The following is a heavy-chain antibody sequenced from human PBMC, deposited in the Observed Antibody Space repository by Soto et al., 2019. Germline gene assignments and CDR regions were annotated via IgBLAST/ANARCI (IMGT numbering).Heavy chain of an antibody. CDR1: GFSLSTSGVG. J-gene: IGHJ4*02. Sequence: SGPTLVKPTQTLTLTCTFSGFSLSTSGVGVGWIRQPPGKALEWLALIYWNDDKRYSPSLKSRLTITKDTSKNQVVLTMTNMDPVDTATYYCAHSAALGFASGYYYYFDYWGQGTLVTVSS. CDR2: IYWNDDK. CDR3: AHSAALGFASGYYYYFDY. D-gene: IGHD3-22*01. V-gene: IGHV2-5*01.